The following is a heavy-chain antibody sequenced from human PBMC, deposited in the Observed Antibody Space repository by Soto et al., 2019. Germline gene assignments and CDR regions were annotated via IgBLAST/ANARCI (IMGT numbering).Heavy chain of an antibody. V-gene: IGHV1-46*01. D-gene: IGHD1-1*01. CDR1: GYTFTAYY. CDR3: ARGSTVALEY. Sequence: QVQMLQSGAEVKKPGASVKVSCKASGYTFTAYYVHWVRQAPGQGLEWMGFINPSGGGTTYGRKFEGRVTMTRDTSTSTVYMDLSTLRSEDTAVYYFARGSTVALEYWGQGTLVTVAA. CDR2: INPSGGGT. J-gene: IGHJ4*02.